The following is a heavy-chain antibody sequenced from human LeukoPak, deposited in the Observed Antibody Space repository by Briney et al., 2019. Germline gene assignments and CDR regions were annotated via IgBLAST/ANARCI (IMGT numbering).Heavy chain of an antibody. D-gene: IGHD5-24*01. Sequence: SETLSLTCAVYGGSFSGYYWSWIRQPAGKGLEWIGRIYTSGSTNYNPSLKSRVTISVDTSKNQFSLKLSSVTAADTAVYYCAREGPGWMATIDYWGQGTLVTVSS. CDR3: AREGPGWMATIDY. V-gene: IGHV4-4*07. CDR1: GGSFSGYY. J-gene: IGHJ4*02. CDR2: IYTSGST.